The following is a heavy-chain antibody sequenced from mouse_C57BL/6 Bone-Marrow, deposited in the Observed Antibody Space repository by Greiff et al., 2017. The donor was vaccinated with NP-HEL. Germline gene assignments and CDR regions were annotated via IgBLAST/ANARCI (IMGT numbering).Heavy chain of an antibody. Sequence: QVQLKESGPGLVAPSQSLSITCTVSGFSLTSYAISWVRQPPGKGLEWLGVIWTGGGTNYTSAIKSRLSICKDNSKSQVVLKMNSLQTDDTARYYCARNSPYYYGSSFYAMDYWGQGTSVTVSS. CDR3: ARNSPYYYGSSFYAMDY. CDR2: IWTGGGT. CDR1: GFSLTSYA. V-gene: IGHV2-9-1*01. J-gene: IGHJ4*01. D-gene: IGHD1-1*01.